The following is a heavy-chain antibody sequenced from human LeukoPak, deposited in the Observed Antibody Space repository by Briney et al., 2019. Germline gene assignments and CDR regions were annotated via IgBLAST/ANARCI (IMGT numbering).Heavy chain of an antibody. Sequence: GESLRLSCAASGFTFSGYAMSWVRLAPGKGLEWVSAISGSGGSTYYADSVKGRITISRDNSKNTLFLQVNSLRAEDAAVYYCAKLTRGSGDDYWGQGTLVTVSS. V-gene: IGHV3-23*01. CDR3: AKLTRGSGDDY. CDR1: GFTFSGYA. D-gene: IGHD3-10*01. CDR2: ISGSGGST. J-gene: IGHJ4*02.